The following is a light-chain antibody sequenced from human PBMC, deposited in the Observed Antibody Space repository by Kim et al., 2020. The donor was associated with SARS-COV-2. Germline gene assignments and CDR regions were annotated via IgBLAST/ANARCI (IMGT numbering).Light chain of an antibody. CDR3: QAWDRSTAV. J-gene: IGLJ3*02. V-gene: IGLV3-1*01. CDR1: KLGDKH. CDR2: QDI. Sequence: SYELTQPPSVSVSPGQTASITCSGHKLGDKHAYWYQQKPGQSPVLVIYQDIKRPSGIPERFSGSNSGNTVTLTISGTQSMDEADYYCQAWDRSTAVFGGG.